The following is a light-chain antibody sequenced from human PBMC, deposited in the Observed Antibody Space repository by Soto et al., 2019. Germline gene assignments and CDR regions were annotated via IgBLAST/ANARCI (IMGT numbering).Light chain of an antibody. CDR3: CSYGGSYTYVV. V-gene: IGLV2-11*01. Sequence: QSALTQPRSVSGSPGQSVTISCTGSSSDVGGYNYVSWYQQHPGKAPKLMIYGVTHRPSGVPDRFSGSKSGNTASLTISGLPAEDEADYYCCSYGGSYTYVVFGGGTQLTVL. CDR2: GVT. CDR1: SSDVGGYNY. J-gene: IGLJ2*01.